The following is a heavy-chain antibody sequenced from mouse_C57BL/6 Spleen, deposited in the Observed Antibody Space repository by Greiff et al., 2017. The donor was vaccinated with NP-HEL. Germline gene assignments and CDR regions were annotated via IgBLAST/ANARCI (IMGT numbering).Heavy chain of an antibody. CDR1: GYTFTSYW. Sequence: VQLQQPGAELVKPGASVKLSCKASGYTFTSYWMHWVKQRPGQGLEWIGMIHPNSGSTNYNEKFKSKATLTVDKSSITDYMQLSSMTSDDSAVYYCARNGYFAYWGQGTLVTVSA. CDR2: IHPNSGST. J-gene: IGHJ3*01. D-gene: IGHD2-2*01. V-gene: IGHV1-64*01. CDR3: ARNGYFAY.